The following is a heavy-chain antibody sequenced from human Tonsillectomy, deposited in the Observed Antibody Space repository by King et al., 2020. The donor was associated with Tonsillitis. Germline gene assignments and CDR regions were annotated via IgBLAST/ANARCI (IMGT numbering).Heavy chain of an antibody. CDR2: ISWNSGSI. D-gene: IGHD1-1*01. Sequence: QLVQSGGGLVQPGRSLRLSCAASGFTFDDHVMQWVRQAPGKGLEWVSGISWNSGSIGYADSSKGRFTVSRDNAKNSLYLQMNSLRPDDTALYYCARGRSKTHWLLDYWGQGTLVTVSS. J-gene: IGHJ4*02. CDR1: GFTFDDHV. V-gene: IGHV3-9*01. CDR3: ARGRSKTHWLLDY.